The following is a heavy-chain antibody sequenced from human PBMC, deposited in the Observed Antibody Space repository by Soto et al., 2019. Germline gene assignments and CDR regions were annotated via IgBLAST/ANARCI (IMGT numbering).Heavy chain of an antibody. V-gene: IGHV1-18*01. J-gene: IGHJ6*02. CDR1: GYSFTTYG. Sequence: QVQLVQSGGEVKKPGASVKVSCKTSGYSFTTYGISWMRQAPGQGLEWMGWISAYNGNTNYAQKLQGRVTMTTDTSTSTAYMELRSLRSDDTAVYFCAREGPAPYYYYGMDVWGQGSTVTVSS. CDR3: AREGPAPYYYYGMDV. CDR2: ISAYNGNT.